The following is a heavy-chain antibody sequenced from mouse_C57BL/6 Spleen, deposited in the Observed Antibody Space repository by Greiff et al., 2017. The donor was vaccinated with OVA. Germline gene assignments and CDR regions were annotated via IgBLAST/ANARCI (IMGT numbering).Heavy chain of an antibody. Sequence: VQGVESGAELVKPGASVKLSCKASGYTFTEYTIHWVKQRSGQGLEWIGWFYPGSGSIKYNEKFKDKATLTADKSSSTVYMELSRLTSEDSAVYFCARHEDTGRSLDYWGQGTTLTVSS. CDR2: FYPGSGSI. J-gene: IGHJ2*01. D-gene: IGHD4-1*01. V-gene: IGHV1-62-2*01. CDR1: GYTFTEYT. CDR3: ARHEDTGRSLDY.